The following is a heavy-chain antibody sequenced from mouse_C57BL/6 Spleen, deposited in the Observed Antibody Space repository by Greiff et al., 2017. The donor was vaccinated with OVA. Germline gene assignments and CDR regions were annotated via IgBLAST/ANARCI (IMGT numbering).Heavy chain of an antibody. J-gene: IGHJ2*01. V-gene: IGHV1-64*01. CDR2: IHPNSGST. Sequence: QVQLQQPGAELVKPGASVKLSCKASGYTFTSYWMHWVKQRPGQGLEWIGMIHPNSGSTNYNEKFKSKATLTVDKSSSTAYMQLSSLTSEDSAVYYCASGGTTVVVSYYFDYWGQGTTLTVSS. D-gene: IGHD1-1*01. CDR1: GYTFTSYW. CDR3: ASGGTTVVVSYYFDY.